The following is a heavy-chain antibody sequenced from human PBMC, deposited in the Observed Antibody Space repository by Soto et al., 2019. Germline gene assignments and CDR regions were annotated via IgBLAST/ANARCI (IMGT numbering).Heavy chain of an antibody. CDR1: GFTFSSYA. CDR2: ISGSGGST. CDR3: ARTYIVAVTFEY. J-gene: IGHJ4*02. Sequence: PGGSLRLSCAASGFTFSSYAMSWVRQAPGKGLEWVSAISGSGGSTYYADSVKGRFAISRDNSKNTLYLQMNSLRAEDTAVYYCARTYIVAVTFEYWGQGTLVTVSS. D-gene: IGHD2-21*02. V-gene: IGHV3-23*01.